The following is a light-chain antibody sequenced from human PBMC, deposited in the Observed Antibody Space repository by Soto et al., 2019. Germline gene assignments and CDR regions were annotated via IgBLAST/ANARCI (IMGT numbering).Light chain of an antibody. V-gene: IGKV3-11*01. CDR2: DAS. CDR3: QQRSNWPPLT. Sequence: EIVMTQSPASLSVSPGETATLSCRASQSVISNLAWYQQKPGQAPRLLIYDASNRATGIPARFSGSGSGTDFTLTISSLEPEDFAVYYCQQRSNWPPLTFGQGTRLEIK. CDR1: QSVISN. J-gene: IGKJ5*01.